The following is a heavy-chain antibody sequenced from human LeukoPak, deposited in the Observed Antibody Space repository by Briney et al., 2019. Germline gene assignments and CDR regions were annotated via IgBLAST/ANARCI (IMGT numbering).Heavy chain of an antibody. D-gene: IGHD1-26*01. CDR2: IYTSGST. V-gene: IGHV4-4*09. CDR1: GGSISSYY. Sequence: SETLSLTCTVSGGSISSYYWSWIRQPPGKGLERIGYIYTSGSTNYNPSLKSRVTISVDTSKNQFSLKLSSVTAADTAVYYCARLIVGATYYFDYWGQGTLVTVSS. CDR3: ARLIVGATYYFDY. J-gene: IGHJ4*02.